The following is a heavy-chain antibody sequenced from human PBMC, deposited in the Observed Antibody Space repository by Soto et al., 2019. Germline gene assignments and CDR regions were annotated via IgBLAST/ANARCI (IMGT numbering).Heavy chain of an antibody. Sequence: WASVKVSGKVSGYTLTELSMHWVRQAPGKGLEWMGGFDPEDGETIYAQKFRGRVTMTEDTSTDTAYMELSSLRSEDTAVYYCATNRKVVPAASGWYRGHYYGMDVWGQGTTVTVSS. CDR3: ATNRKVVPAASGWYRGHYYGMDV. CDR1: GYTLTELS. V-gene: IGHV1-24*01. J-gene: IGHJ6*02. CDR2: FDPEDGET. D-gene: IGHD2-2*01.